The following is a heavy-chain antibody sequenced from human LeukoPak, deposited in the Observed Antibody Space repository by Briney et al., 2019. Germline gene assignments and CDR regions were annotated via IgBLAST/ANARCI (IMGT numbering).Heavy chain of an antibody. CDR2: ISSSGGII. Sequence: GGSLRLSCAASGFTFSSYEMNWVRQAPGKGLEWVAYISSSGGIIYYADSVKGRFTISRDNSKTTLYLQMNSLRAEDTAVYYCAKSPHYRVSAIIYYFDNWGQGTLVTVSP. CDR1: GFTFSSYE. D-gene: IGHD3-16*02. CDR3: AKSPHYRVSAIIYYFDN. V-gene: IGHV3-48*03. J-gene: IGHJ4*02.